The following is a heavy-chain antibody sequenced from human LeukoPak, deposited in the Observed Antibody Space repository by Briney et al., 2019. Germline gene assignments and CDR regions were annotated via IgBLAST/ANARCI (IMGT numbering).Heavy chain of an antibody. CDR3: ARDRVGYPKYYFDY. V-gene: IGHV3-21*01. D-gene: IGHD5-12*01. CDR1: GFTFSSYS. CDR2: ISSSSSYI. J-gene: IGHJ4*02. Sequence: GGSLRLSCAASGFTFSSYSMNWVRQAPGKGLEWVSFISSSSSYIYYADSVKGRFTISRDNAKNSLYLQMNSLRAEDTAVYYCARDRVGYPKYYFDYWGQGTLVTVSS.